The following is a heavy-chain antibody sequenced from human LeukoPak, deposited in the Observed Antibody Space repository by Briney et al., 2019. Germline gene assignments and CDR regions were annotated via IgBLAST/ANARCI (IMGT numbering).Heavy chain of an antibody. J-gene: IGHJ6*01. D-gene: IGHD3-10*01. Sequence: SETLSLICAVYGGSFSGYYWSWIRQPIGKGLVGIGEINHSGSTNSNPSPKSRVTITVDTSKNQCSLKLSSVTAADTAVYYCARGFLRSGSPTLDVWGKGTTVTVSS. V-gene: IGHV4-34*01. CDR3: ARGFLRSGSPTLDV. CDR1: GGSFSGYY. CDR2: INHSGST.